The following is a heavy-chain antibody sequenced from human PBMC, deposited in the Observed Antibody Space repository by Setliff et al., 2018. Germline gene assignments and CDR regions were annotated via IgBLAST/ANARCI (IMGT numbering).Heavy chain of an antibody. Sequence: SETLSLTCSVSVVSFKSHYWSWIRQSPGKGLEWIGYIFYNGATDYNPSLKSRVTISVDTSKNQFSLKLSSVTAADTAVYYCARGGKESYGRYYYYYYMDVWGKGTTVTVSS. CDR1: VVSFKSHY. V-gene: IGHV4-59*08. CDR2: IFYNGAT. CDR3: ARGGKESYGRYYYYYYMDV. D-gene: IGHD5-18*01. J-gene: IGHJ6*03.